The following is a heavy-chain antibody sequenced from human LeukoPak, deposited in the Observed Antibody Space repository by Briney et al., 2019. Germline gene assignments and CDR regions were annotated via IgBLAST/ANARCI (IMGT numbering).Heavy chain of an antibody. CDR2: IYSGDRT. CDR1: GFTVTNNY. J-gene: IGHJ6*02. CDR3: ARERSCTDTRCLYGMDV. V-gene: IGHV3-66*01. Sequence: PGGSLRLSCAASGFTVTNNYMSWVRQAPGKGLEWVSVIYSGDRTHYADSVKGRFTISRDKSKNTLYLQMNSLRAEDPAVYYCARERSCTDTRCLYGMDVWGQGTTVTVSS. D-gene: IGHD2-8*02.